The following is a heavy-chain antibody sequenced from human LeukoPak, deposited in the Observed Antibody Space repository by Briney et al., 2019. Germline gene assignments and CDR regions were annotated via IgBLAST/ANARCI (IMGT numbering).Heavy chain of an antibody. V-gene: IGHV3-30*18. CDR1: GFTFSNYG. D-gene: IGHD4-17*01. Sequence: GGSLRLSCAASGFTFSNYGMHWVRQAPGKGLEWVAVMLYDGGNKYYADSVKGRFSISRDNSKNTLYLQMNSLRTEDTAVYYCAKDRQGDYGDFDSPDYWGQGTLVTVSS. CDR2: MLYDGGNK. CDR3: AKDRQGDYGDFDSPDY. J-gene: IGHJ4*02.